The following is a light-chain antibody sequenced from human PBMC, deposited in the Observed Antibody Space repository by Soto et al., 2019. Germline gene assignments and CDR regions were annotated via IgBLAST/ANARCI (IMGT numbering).Light chain of an antibody. V-gene: IGLV2-14*01. CDR3: SSYRSSSTPVCV. J-gene: IGLJ1*01. CDR2: EVS. Sequence: QSALTQPASVSGSPGQSISISCTGPSSDVGDYISVSWFQQHPGKAPKLMIYEVSNRPSGVSNRFSGSKSANTASLTISGLQAEDEADYYCSSYRSSSTPVCVFGSGTKVTVL. CDR1: SSDVGDYIS.